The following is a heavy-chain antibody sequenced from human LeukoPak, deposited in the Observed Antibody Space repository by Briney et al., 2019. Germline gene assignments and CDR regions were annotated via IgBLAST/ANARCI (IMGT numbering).Heavy chain of an antibody. J-gene: IGHJ4*02. D-gene: IGHD3-9*01. CDR2: ISAYNGNT. CDR3: ARGRLRYLDWTRAYSDY. Sequence: ASVKVSCKASGYTFITHGLTWVRQAPGQGLEWMGWISAYNGNTIYAQTLQDRLTMTTDTSTSTTYMELRSLRSDDTAVYYCARGRLRYLDWTRAYSDYWGQGTLVTVSS. V-gene: IGHV1-18*01. CDR1: GYTFITHG.